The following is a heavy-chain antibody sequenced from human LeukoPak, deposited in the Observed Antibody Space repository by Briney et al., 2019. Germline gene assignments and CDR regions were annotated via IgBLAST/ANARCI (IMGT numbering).Heavy chain of an antibody. V-gene: IGHV1-18*01. D-gene: IGHD2-2*01. Sequence: ASVKVSCKASGYTFTRYGISWVRQAPGHGLEWMGWISVYNGNTNEGQKLKGRVTMTTDTSTSTAYMELRSLRTDDTAVYYCARDVGYQLPQLYYYGMDVWGQGTTVTVSS. J-gene: IGHJ6*02. CDR2: ISVYNGNT. CDR1: GYTFTRYG. CDR3: ARDVGYQLPQLYYYGMDV.